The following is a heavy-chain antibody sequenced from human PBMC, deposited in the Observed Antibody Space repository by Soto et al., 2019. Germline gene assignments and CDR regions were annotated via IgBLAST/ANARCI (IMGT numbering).Heavy chain of an antibody. Sequence: PSETLSLTCSVSGGSIRNYYWHWVRKPAGKGLEWIGRMHTSGSTNYNPSLKSRVSMSVDTSKNHFSLKVSSVTAADTAVYYCARDEYGYGDSYDSWGQGTLVTVSS. J-gene: IGHJ4*02. CDR1: GGSIRNYY. V-gene: IGHV4-4*07. D-gene: IGHD5-12*01. CDR2: MHTSGST. CDR3: ARDEYGYGDSYDS.